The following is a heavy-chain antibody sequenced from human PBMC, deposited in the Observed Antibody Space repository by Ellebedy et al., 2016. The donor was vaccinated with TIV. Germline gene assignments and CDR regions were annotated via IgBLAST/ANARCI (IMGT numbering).Heavy chain of an antibody. CDR2: ISYDGSNK. CDR3: AKDPGGIYSSSPGV. Sequence: GGSLRLSCAGSGFSFRNSWMTWVRQAPGKGLEWVAVISYDGSNKYYADSVKGRFTISRDNSKNTLYLQMNSLRAEDTAVYYCAKDPGGIYSSSPGVWGQGTLVTVSS. V-gene: IGHV3-30*18. J-gene: IGHJ4*02. D-gene: IGHD6-13*01. CDR1: GFSFRNSW.